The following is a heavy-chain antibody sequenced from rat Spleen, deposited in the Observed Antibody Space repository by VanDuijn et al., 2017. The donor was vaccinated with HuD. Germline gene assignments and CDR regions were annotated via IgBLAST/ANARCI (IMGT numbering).Heavy chain of an antibody. CDR3: ARSTYNNYFDY. CDR2: INSAGST. Sequence: EVQLQESGPGLVKPSQSLSLTCSVTGYSITSSYRWNWIRKFPGNKLEWMGYINSAGSTNYNPSLKSRISITRDTSKNQFFLQLNSVTTEDTATYYCARSTYNNYFDYWGQGVMVTVSS. J-gene: IGHJ2*01. V-gene: IGHV3-3*01. D-gene: IGHD1-10*01. CDR1: GYSITSSYR.